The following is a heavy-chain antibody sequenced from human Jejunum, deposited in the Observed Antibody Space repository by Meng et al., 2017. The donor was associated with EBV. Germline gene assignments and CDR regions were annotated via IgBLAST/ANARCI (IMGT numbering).Heavy chain of an antibody. CDR2: INGDGSRT. V-gene: IGHV3-74*01. CDR3: AKDRNYYIDY. J-gene: IGHJ4*02. Sequence: DVEEVESVVCSIQQGGALGLACAASWFPFSGFWMYWVRQVPGKGVVWISCINGDGSRTTYADSVKDRFTISRENAKNTLYLQMNSLRAEDTAVYYCAKDRNYYIDYWGQGTLVTVSS. CDR1: WFPFSGFW.